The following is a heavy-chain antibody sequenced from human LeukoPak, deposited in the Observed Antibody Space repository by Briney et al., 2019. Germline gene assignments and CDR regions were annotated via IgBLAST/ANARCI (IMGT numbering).Heavy chain of an antibody. CDR3: ALVWFGELLPFDY. CDR2: SGGST. V-gene: IGHV3-23*01. D-gene: IGHD3-10*01. Sequence: SGGSTYNADSVKGRFTISRDSSKNTLYVQLNSLRAEDTAVYYCALVWFGELLPFDYWGQGTLVTVSS. J-gene: IGHJ4*02.